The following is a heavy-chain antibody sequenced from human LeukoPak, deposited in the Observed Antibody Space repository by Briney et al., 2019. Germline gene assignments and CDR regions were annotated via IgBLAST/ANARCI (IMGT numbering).Heavy chain of an antibody. Sequence: GGSLRLSCAASGFTFSSYGMSWVRQAPGKGLEWVSGISVSGDSTYYADSVKGRFTISRDNPKNTLYLQMNSLRAEDTAVYYCAKSMIRGVNDAFDIWGQGTMVTVSS. CDR3: AKSMIRGVNDAFDI. D-gene: IGHD3-10*01. CDR2: ISVSGDST. J-gene: IGHJ3*02. CDR1: GFTFSSYG. V-gene: IGHV3-23*01.